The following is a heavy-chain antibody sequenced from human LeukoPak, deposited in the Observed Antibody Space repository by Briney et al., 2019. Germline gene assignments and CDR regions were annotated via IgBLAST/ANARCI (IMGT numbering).Heavy chain of an antibody. D-gene: IGHD3-10*01. Sequence: GASVKVSCKASGYTFTSYGISWVRQAPGQGLEWMGWISAYNGNTNYAQKLQGRVTMTTDTSTSTAYMELRSLRFDDTAVYYCARVHTYYYSSGSSLSDYWGQGTLVTVSS. J-gene: IGHJ4*02. V-gene: IGHV1-18*01. CDR3: ARVHTYYYSSGSSLSDY. CDR1: GYTFTSYG. CDR2: ISAYNGNT.